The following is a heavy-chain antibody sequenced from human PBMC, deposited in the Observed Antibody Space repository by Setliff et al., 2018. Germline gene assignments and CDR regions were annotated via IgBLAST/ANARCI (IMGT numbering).Heavy chain of an antibody. D-gene: IGHD3-10*01. J-gene: IGHJ4*02. Sequence: PGGSLRLSCAASRFHFRTYVMHWVRQAPGKGLEWLASINPDGSEKYYVDSVKGRFTISRDNAKNSLSLQMNSLRNEDTAVYYCFGAGTCSYWGQGTLVTVSS. CDR2: INPDGSEK. CDR1: RFHFRTYV. V-gene: IGHV3-7*01. CDR3: FGAGTCSY.